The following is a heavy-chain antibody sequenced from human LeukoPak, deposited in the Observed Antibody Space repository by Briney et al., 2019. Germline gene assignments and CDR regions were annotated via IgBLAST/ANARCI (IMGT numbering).Heavy chain of an antibody. CDR3: ARDGIVIRFGGQDV. D-gene: IGHD3-16*01. V-gene: IGHV3-7*01. J-gene: IGHJ6*02. CDR1: GFTFSGYW. Sequence: GGSLRLSCTVSGFTFSGYWMSWVRQAPGKGLEWVANMNQDGSEKYYVDSTKGRLTTSRDNAKNSLYLQINSLRAEDTAVYYCARDGIVIRFGGQDVWGQGTTVTVS. CDR2: MNQDGSEK.